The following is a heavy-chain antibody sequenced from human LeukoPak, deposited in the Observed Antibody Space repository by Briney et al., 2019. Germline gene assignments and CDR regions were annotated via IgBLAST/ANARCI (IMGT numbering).Heavy chain of an antibody. CDR2: IYYSGST. Sequence: SETLSLTCTVSGGSISSGDYYWSWIRQPPGKGLEWIGYIYYSGSTYYNPSLKSRVTISVDTSKNQFSLKLSSVTGADTAVYYCAREREDCSSTSCYGDAFDIWGQGTMVNVSS. D-gene: IGHD2-2*01. CDR3: AREREDCSSTSCYGDAFDI. CDR1: GGSISSGDYY. J-gene: IGHJ3*02. V-gene: IGHV4-30-4*01.